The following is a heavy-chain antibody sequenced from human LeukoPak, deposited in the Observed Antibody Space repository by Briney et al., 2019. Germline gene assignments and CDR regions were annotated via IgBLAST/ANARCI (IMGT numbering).Heavy chain of an antibody. CDR3: VREARGYHYTYFDY. CDR1: GFTLGGHD. V-gene: IGHV3-13*01. D-gene: IGHD5-18*01. CDR2: VSAGHHA. J-gene: IGHJ4*02. Sequence: GSLRLSCAASGFTLGGHDMHWVRQTTGDGLEWVAAVSAGHHAFYAGSVKGRFTVSREDAKNSLYLQMNSLRAGDTAVYYCVREARGYHYTYFDYWGQGSLVTVSP.